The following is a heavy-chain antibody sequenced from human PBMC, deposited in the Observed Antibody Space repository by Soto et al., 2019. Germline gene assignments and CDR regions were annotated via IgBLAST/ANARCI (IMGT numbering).Heavy chain of an antibody. V-gene: IGHV5-51*01. J-gene: IGHJ4*02. CDR3: ARLEEVVGATAEEY. CDR1: GYSFTSYW. CDR2: IYPGDSDT. Sequence: GESLKISCKGSGYSFTSYWIGWVRQMPGKGLEWMGIIYPGDSDTRYSTSFQGQVTISADKSISTAYLQWSSLKAWDTAMYYCARLEEVVGATAEEYWGQGTLVTVSS. D-gene: IGHD1-26*01.